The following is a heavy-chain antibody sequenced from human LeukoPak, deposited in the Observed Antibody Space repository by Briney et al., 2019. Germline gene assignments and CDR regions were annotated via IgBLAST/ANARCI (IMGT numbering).Heavy chain of an antibody. CDR3: ASLMDCSSTSCYPPDDYYFDY. V-gene: IGHV1-2*06. CDR1: GYTFTGYY. Sequence: GASVKVSCKASGYTFTGYYMHWVRQAPGQGLEWMGRINPNSGGTNYAQKFQGRVTMTRDTSISTAYMELSRLRSDDTAVYYCASLMDCSSTSCYPPDDYYFDYWGQGTLVTDSS. D-gene: IGHD2-2*01. CDR2: INPNSGGT. J-gene: IGHJ4*02.